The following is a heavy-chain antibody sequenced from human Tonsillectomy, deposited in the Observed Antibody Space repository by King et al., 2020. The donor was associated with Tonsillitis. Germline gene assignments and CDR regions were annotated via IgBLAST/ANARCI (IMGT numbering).Heavy chain of an antibody. D-gene: IGHD3-3*01. CDR2: IRSKAYGGTT. J-gene: IGHJ4*02. Sequence: VQLVESGGGLVKPGRSLRLSCTASGFTFGDYAMSWFRQAPGKGLEWVGFIRSKAYGGTTEYAASVKGRFTISRDDSKSIAYLQMNSLKTEDTAVYYCTRGERYYDFWSGYYYFDYWGQGTLVTVSS. CDR3: TRGERYYDFWSGYYYFDY. V-gene: IGHV3-49*05. CDR1: GFTFGDYA.